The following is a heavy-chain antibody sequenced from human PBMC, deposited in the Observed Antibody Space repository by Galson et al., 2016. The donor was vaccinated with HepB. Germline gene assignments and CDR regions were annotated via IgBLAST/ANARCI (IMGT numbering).Heavy chain of an antibody. CDR3: AKDLGTRGNYYYYGMDV. CDR2: MSGSGEDT. D-gene: IGHD2-15*01. Sequence: SLRLSCAASGFTFAGYAMSWVRQAPGKGLEWVSAMSGSGEDTYYADPVLGRFSISRDNFRNTLYLQMNSLRVEDTAVYYCAKDLGTRGNYYYYGMDVWGQGTMVTASS. V-gene: IGHV3-23*01. CDR1: GFTFAGYA. J-gene: IGHJ6*02.